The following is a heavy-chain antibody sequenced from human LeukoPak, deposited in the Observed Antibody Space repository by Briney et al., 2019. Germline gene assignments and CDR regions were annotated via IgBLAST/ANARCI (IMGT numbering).Heavy chain of an antibody. J-gene: IGHJ3*02. V-gene: IGHV4-4*07. Sequence: SETLSLTCTVSGGSISSYYWSWIRQPAGKGLEWIGRIYSSGSTNYNPSLKSRVTVSVDTSKNQFSLKLSSATAADTAVYYCARSGMVTHAFDIWGQGTMVTVSS. D-gene: IGHD3-10*01. CDR2: IYSSGST. CDR3: ARSGMVTHAFDI. CDR1: GGSISSYY.